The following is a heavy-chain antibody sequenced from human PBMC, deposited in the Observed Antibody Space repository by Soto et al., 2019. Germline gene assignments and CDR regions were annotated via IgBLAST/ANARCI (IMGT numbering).Heavy chain of an antibody. J-gene: IGHJ4*02. CDR3: ARTLGGYLDS. CDR2: VYYSGST. Sequence: PSETLSLTCTVSGGSINNYYWSWVRQPPGKELEWLGYVYYSGSTNYNPSLRSRVNISVDTSNNQFSLKLSSVTAADTAVYYCARTLGGYLDSWGQGTLVTVSS. CDR1: GGSINNYY. D-gene: IGHD3-10*01. V-gene: IGHV4-59*01.